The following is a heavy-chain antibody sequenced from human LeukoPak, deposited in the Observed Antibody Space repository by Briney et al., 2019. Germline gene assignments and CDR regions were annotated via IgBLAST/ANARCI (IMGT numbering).Heavy chain of an antibody. CDR1: GYTFTSYG. CDR2: ISAYNGNT. D-gene: IGHD2-15*01. CDR3: ARGDIVVVVAATIDY. J-gene: IGHJ4*02. V-gene: IGHV1-18*01. Sequence: GASVKVSCKASGYTFTSYGISWVRQAPGQGLEWMGWISAYNGNTNYAQKLQGRVTMTTDTSTSTVYMELSSLRSEDTAVYYCARGDIVVVVAATIDYWGQGTLVTVSS.